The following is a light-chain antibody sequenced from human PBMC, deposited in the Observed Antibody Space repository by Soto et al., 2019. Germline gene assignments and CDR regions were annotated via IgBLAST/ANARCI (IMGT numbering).Light chain of an antibody. Sequence: QSALTQPASVSGSPGQAITISCTGTSSDVGSYHYVSWYQLHPGKAPKLLIYEVGNRPSGISSRFSGSKSGNTASLTISGLHTEDEADYFCSSDTNTSTLMIFGGGTKLTVL. CDR2: EVG. CDR1: SSDVGSYHY. CDR3: SSDTNTSTLMI. J-gene: IGLJ2*01. V-gene: IGLV2-14*01.